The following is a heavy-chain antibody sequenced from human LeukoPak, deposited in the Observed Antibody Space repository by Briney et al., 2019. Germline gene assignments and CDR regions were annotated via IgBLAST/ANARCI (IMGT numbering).Heavy chain of an antibody. CDR3: ARVSIEDEFDY. D-gene: IGHD3-3*02. Sequence: GGSQRLSCAASGFTFSSYAMHWVRQAPGKGLEWVAVISYDGSNKYYADSVKGRFTISRDNSKNTLYLQMNSLRAEDTAVYYCARVSIEDEFDYWSQGTLVTVSS. CDR2: ISYDGSNK. V-gene: IGHV3-30-3*01. CDR1: GFTFSSYA. J-gene: IGHJ4*02.